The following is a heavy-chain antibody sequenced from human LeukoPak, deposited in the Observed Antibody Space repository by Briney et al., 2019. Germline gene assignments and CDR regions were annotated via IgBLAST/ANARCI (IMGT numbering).Heavy chain of an antibody. Sequence: QPGGSLRLSCAASGFTFSSYAMSWVRQAPGKGLEWVSAISGSGGSTYYADSVKGRFTISRDNSKNTLYLQMNSLRAEDTAVYYCAEDRRGRYDSSGYFDYWGQGTLVTVSS. CDR2: ISGSGGST. J-gene: IGHJ4*02. V-gene: IGHV3-23*01. CDR3: AEDRRGRYDSSGYFDY. D-gene: IGHD3-22*01. CDR1: GFTFSSYA.